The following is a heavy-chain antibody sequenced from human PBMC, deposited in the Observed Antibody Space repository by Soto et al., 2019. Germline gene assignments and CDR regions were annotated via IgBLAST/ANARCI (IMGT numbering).Heavy chain of an antibody. J-gene: IGHJ6*02. Sequence: ASVKVSCKASGYTFTSYDINWERQATGQGLEWMGWMNPNSGNTGYAQKFQGRVTMTRNTSISTAYMELSSLRSEDTAVYYCATAYYYDSSGYYRAKYYYYYGMDVWGQGTTVTVSS. CDR2: MNPNSGNT. V-gene: IGHV1-8*01. CDR1: GYTFTSYD. D-gene: IGHD3-22*01. CDR3: ATAYYYDSSGYYRAKYYYYYGMDV.